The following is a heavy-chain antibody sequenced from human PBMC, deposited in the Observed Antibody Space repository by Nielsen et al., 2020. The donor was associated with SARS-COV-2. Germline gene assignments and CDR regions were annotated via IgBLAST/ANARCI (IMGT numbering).Heavy chain of an antibody. V-gene: IGHV3-33*01. Sequence: GGSLRLSCAASGFTFGSYGMHWVRQAPGKGLEWLAVIWYDGSEIYYADSVNGRFTISRDNSKNTGFLQMNSLRPEDTAFYFCARNPNYGNEFIIDSWGQGTLVTVPS. D-gene: IGHD3-16*01. CDR3: ARNPNYGNEFIIDS. CDR1: GFTFGSYG. CDR2: IWYDGSEI. J-gene: IGHJ5*01.